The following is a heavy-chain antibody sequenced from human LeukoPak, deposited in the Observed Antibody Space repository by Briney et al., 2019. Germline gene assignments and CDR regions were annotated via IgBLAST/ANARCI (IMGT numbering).Heavy chain of an antibody. CDR2: IHTSGST. D-gene: IGHD3-22*01. CDR1: GGSISSYY. Sequence: SETLSLTCTVSGGSISSYYWSWIRQPAGKGLEWIGRIHTSGSTNYNPSLKSRVTMSVDTSKNQFSLKLSSVTAADTAVYYCARESAYYYDSSGYAPFDYWGQGTLVTVSS. V-gene: IGHV4-4*07. J-gene: IGHJ4*02. CDR3: ARESAYYYDSSGYAPFDY.